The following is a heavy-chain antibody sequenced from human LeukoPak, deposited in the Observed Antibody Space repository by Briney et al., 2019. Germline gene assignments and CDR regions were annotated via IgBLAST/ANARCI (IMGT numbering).Heavy chain of an antibody. D-gene: IGHD4/OR15-4a*01. J-gene: IGHJ4*02. CDR3: ARALVGDGASAY. V-gene: IGHV3-7*05. CDR2: IKQDESEK. Sequence: GGSLRLSCAASGFTFSTYTMSWVRQAPGKGLELVDNIKQDESEKYYVDSVKGRFTISRDNAKNSLYLEMNSLRAEDTAVYYCARALVGDGASAYWGQGTLVTVSS. CDR1: GFTFSTYT.